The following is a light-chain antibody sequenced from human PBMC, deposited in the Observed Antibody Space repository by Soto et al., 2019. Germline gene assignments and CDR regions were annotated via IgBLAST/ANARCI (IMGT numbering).Light chain of an antibody. J-gene: IGKJ3*01. V-gene: IGKV3-20*01. CDR1: QSVSSSY. CDR2: GAS. Sequence: EIVLTQSPGTLSLSPGERATLSCRSSQSVSSSYLAWYQQKPGQAPRLLIYGASSRATGIPDRFSGSGSGTDFTLTISRLEPEDFAVYYCQQYGSSFGPGTKLDIK. CDR3: QQYGSS.